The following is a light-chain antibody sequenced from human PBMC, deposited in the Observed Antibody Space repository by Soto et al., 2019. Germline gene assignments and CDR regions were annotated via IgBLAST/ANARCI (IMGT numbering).Light chain of an antibody. Sequence: EIVLTQSPATLSLSPGERATLSCRASQSVDSYLALYQQKPGQAPRLLIYDASNRAAGVPARFSGSGSGTDFTLTISSLEPEDFAVCHCQQRYKGAFTFGPGTKLQIK. CDR3: QQRYKGAFT. CDR2: DAS. CDR1: QSVDSY. J-gene: IGKJ3*01. V-gene: IGKV3-11*01.